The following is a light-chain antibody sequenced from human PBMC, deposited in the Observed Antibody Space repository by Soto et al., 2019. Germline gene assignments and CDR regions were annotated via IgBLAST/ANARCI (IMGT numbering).Light chain of an antibody. CDR2: GAS. Sequence: EIVMTRSPATLSVSPGERATLSCRASQSVSSNLAWYQQKPGQAPMLLIYGASTRATGIPARFSGSGSGTEVTLTISSLQSEDFAVYYCQQYNNWTPWTFGQGTKVEIK. J-gene: IGKJ1*01. CDR1: QSVSSN. V-gene: IGKV3-15*01. CDR3: QQYNNWTPWT.